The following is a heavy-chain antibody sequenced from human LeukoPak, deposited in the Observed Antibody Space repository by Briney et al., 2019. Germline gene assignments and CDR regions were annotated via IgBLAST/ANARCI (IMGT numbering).Heavy chain of an antibody. D-gene: IGHD6-13*01. V-gene: IGHV1-2*02. CDR3: ARLVPSYYYYYGMDV. CDR2: INPNSGGT. Sequence: ASVKVSRKASGYTFTGYYMHWVRQAPGQGLEWMGWINPNSGGTNYAQKFQGRVTMTRDTSISTAYMELSRLRSDDTAVYYCARLVPSYYYYYGMDVWGQGTTVTVSS. J-gene: IGHJ6*02. CDR1: GYTFTGYY.